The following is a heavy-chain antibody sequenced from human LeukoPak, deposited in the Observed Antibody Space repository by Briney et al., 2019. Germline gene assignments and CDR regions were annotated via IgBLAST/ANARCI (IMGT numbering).Heavy chain of an antibody. J-gene: IGHJ3*02. CDR1: GGTFSSYA. Sequence: ASVKVSCKASGGTFSSYAISWVRQAPGQGLEWMGRIIPIFGTANYAQKFQGRVTITTDESTSTAYMELSSLRSEDTAVYYCARYGLVSDAFDIWGQGTMVTVSS. D-gene: IGHD1-26*01. CDR2: IIPIFGTA. V-gene: IGHV1-69*05. CDR3: ARYGLVSDAFDI.